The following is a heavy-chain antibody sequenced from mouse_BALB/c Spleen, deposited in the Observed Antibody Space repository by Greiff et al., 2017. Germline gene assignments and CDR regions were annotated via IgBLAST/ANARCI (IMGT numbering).Heavy chain of an antibody. Sequence: EVMLVESGGGLVQPGGSLKLSCAASGFTFSSYTMSWVRQTPEKRLEWVAYISNGGGSTYYPDTVKGRFTISRDNAKNTLYLQMSSLKSEDTAMYYCARHWEDYYGSQTFFDYWGQGTTLTVSS. J-gene: IGHJ2*01. CDR3: ARHWEDYYGSQTFFDY. CDR2: ISNGGGST. V-gene: IGHV5-12-2*01. CDR1: GFTFSSYT. D-gene: IGHD1-1*01.